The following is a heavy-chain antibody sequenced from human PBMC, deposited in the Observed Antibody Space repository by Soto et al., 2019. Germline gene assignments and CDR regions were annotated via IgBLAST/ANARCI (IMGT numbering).Heavy chain of an antibody. Sequence: VQLLESGGDLVQPGGSLRLSWVASGFILNNYAMSWVRQAPGKGLEWVSTIGGTDGDSDGVPWYEDSVKGRFTISRDSSAITLFLHMDKLRAEDSALYYCVQRGLNWGAVDFWVQGTTVVVSS. D-gene: IGHD7-27*01. J-gene: IGHJ3*01. CDR3: VQRGLNWGAVDF. CDR2: IGGTDGDSDGVP. V-gene: IGHV3-23*01. CDR1: GFILNNYA.